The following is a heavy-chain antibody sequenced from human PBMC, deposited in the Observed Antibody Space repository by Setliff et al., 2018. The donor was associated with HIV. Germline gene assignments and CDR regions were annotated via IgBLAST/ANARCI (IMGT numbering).Heavy chain of an antibody. CDR3: ARVSNNWNYGPIDY. Sequence: PGGSLRLSCAASGFTFRDHYMDWVRQAPGKGLEWVSSISIGSGGAIDYADSVQGRFTISRDNSKNSLYLQMNGLRVEDTAVYYCARVSNNWNYGPIDYWGQGTLVTVSS. J-gene: IGHJ4*02. D-gene: IGHD1-7*01. V-gene: IGHV3-11*04. CDR1: GFTFRDHY. CDR2: ISIGSGGAI.